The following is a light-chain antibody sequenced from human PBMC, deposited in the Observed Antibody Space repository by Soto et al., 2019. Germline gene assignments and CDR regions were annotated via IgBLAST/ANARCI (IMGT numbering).Light chain of an antibody. V-gene: IGKV1-5*01. CDR3: QQLNSYPLT. CDR2: AAS. CDR1: QSIGDS. Sequence: DIQIPQAPSTLSASLGDRVTITVRASQSIGDSLAWYQQKPGKAPKLLIYAASTLQSGVPSRFSGSGSGTDFTLTISSLQPEDFATYFCQQLNSYPLTFGQGTRLEIK. J-gene: IGKJ5*01.